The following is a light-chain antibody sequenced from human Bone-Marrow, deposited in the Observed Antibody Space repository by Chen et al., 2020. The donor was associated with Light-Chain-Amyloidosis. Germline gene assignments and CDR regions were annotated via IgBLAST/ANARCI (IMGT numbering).Light chain of an antibody. CDR3: QSYQGSSQGV. CDR1: SGSIATHY. V-gene: IGLV6-57*01. Sequence: NFMVTQPHSVSESPGKTVIISCTRSSGSIATHYVQWYQQRPGSSPTTVIYEDDQRPSGVPDRFSGSIDSSYNSASLAISGLKTYDEADYCCQSYQGSSQGVFGGGTKLTVL. J-gene: IGLJ3*02. CDR2: EDD.